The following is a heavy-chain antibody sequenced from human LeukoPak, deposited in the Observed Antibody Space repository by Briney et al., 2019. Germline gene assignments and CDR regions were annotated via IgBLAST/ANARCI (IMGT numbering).Heavy chain of an antibody. V-gene: IGHV4-4*02. CDR3: ASGGYCSSTSCYPMDV. D-gene: IGHD2-2*01. CDR1: GGSISSSNW. Sequence: PSETLSLTCAVSGGSISSSNWWSWVRQPPGKGLEWIGEIYHSGSTNYNPSLKSRVTISVDKSKNQFPLKLSSVTAADTAVYYCASGGYCSSTSCYPMDVWGKGTTVTVSS. J-gene: IGHJ6*04. CDR2: IYHSGST.